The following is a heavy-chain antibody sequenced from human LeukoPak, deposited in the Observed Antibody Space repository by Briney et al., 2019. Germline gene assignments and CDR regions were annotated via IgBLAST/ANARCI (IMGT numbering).Heavy chain of an antibody. V-gene: IGHV3-48*04. D-gene: IGHD6-19*01. Sequence: GGSLRLSCAASGFTFSSYSMNRVRQAPGKGLEWVSYISSSSSTIYYADSVKGRFTISRDNAKNSLYLQMNSLRAEDTAVYYCARGLQWLVPPFDYWGQGTLVTVSS. CDR2: ISSSSSTI. J-gene: IGHJ4*02. CDR3: ARGLQWLVPPFDY. CDR1: GFTFSSYS.